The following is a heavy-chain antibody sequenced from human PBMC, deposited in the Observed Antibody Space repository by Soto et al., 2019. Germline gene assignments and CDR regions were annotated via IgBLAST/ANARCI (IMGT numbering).Heavy chain of an antibody. V-gene: IGHV4-59*01. CDR1: GGSISSYY. J-gene: IGHJ4*02. Sequence: SETLSLTCTVSGGSISSYYWSWIRQPPGKGLEWIGYIYYSGSTNYNPSLKSRVTISVDTSKNQFSLKMSSVTAADTAVYYCARLETRYYFDCGGQGTLVTVS. CDR2: IYYSGST. D-gene: IGHD1-1*01. CDR3: ARLETRYYFDC.